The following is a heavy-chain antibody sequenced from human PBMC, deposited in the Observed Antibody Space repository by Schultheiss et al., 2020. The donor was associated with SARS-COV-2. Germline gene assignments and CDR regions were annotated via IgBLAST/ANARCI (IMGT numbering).Heavy chain of an antibody. CDR1: GFTVSSNY. V-gene: IGHV3-11*04. CDR2: ISSGGSTI. D-gene: IGHD3-10*01. J-gene: IGHJ4*02. CDR3: ARPGRRITQSY. Sequence: GGSLRLSCAASGFTVSSNYMSWVRQAPGKGLEWVSYISSGGSTISYADSVKGRFTISRDNAKNSLYLQMNSLRAEDTAVYYCARPGRRITQSYWGQGTLVTVAS.